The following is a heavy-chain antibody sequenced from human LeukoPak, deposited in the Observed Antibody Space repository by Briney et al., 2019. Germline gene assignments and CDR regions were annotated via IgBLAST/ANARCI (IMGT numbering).Heavy chain of an antibody. CDR3: ATENFGLGSPFDP. CDR1: GYTLNEVS. D-gene: IGHD3-16*01. Sequence: ASVKVSCKVAGYTLNEVSMHWVQQAPGKGLEWMGGFDPEDGERIYAQKFQGRVTMTEDTSTDTAYMELSSLTSGDTAMYYCATENFGLGSPFDPWGQGTLVTVSS. CDR2: FDPEDGER. V-gene: IGHV1-24*01. J-gene: IGHJ5*02.